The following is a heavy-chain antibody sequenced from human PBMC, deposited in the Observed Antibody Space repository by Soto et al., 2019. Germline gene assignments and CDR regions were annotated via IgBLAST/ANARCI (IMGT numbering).Heavy chain of an antibody. Sequence: GESLKISCKGSGYSFTSYLISWVRQMPGKGLEWMGRIDPSDSYTNYSPSFQGHVTISADKSISTAYLQWSSLKASDTAMYYCARLAIATRRGYYGMDVWGQGTTVTVSS. J-gene: IGHJ6*02. CDR1: GYSFTSYL. V-gene: IGHV5-10-1*01. CDR2: IDPSDSYT. D-gene: IGHD1-26*01. CDR3: ARLAIATRRGYYGMDV.